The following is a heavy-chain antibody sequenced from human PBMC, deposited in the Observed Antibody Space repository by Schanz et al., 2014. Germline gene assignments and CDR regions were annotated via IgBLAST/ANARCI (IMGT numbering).Heavy chain of an antibody. CDR2: IIPILDKT. V-gene: IGHV1-69*08. J-gene: IGHJ6*02. CDR3: AKVDRTRYYAMDV. Sequence: QVQLVPSGAEVKKPGSSVKVSCKASGGTFSSSTLTWVRQAPGQGLEWMGRIIPILDKTNYAQKFQGRVTITADKSTSTVYMEVSGLRSEDTAVYYCAKVDRTRYYAMDVWGQGTTVTVSS. D-gene: IGHD3-9*01. CDR1: GGTFSSST.